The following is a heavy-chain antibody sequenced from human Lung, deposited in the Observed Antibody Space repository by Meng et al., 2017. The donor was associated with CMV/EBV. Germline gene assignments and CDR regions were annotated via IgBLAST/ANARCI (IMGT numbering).Heavy chain of an antibody. Sequence: SLRLXXAVSGFTFEDYAMHWVRQVPGKGLEWVKGINWNSDTKTYVDSVKGRFIISRDNAKNSVYLQMNSLRAEDKVSSYCAKASGFHFGSGYFDCWGQGTXVTVSS. D-gene: IGHD3-10*01. CDR3: AKASGFHFGSGYFDC. V-gene: IGHV3-9*01. CDR2: INWNSDTK. CDR1: GFTFEDYA. J-gene: IGHJ4*02.